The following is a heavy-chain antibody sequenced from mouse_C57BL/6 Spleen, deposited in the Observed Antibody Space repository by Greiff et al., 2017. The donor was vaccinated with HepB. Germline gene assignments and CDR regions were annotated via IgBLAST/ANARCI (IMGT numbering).Heavy chain of an antibody. V-gene: IGHV5-4*03. CDR3: ARARLDSPYFDY. D-gene: IGHD3-2*01. CDR1: GFTFSSYA. CDR2: ISDGGSYT. J-gene: IGHJ2*01. Sequence: EVNLVESGGGLVKPGGSLKLSCAASGFTFSSYAMSWVRQTPEKRLEWVATISDGGSYTYYPDNVKGRFTISRDNAKNNRYLQMSHLKSEDTAMYYCARARLDSPYFDYWGQGTTLTVSS.